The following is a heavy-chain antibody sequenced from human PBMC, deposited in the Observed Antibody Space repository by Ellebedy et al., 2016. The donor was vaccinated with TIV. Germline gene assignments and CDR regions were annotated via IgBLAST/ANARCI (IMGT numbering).Heavy chain of an antibody. CDR2: RHHSGTT. D-gene: IGHD3-10*01. J-gene: IGHJ6*02. V-gene: IGHV4-61*01. Sequence: SETLSLTCIVFGGSVSSNNYYWSWIRQPPGRGLEWIVYRHHSGTTNYNPSLKSRVTISVDMSKNQFPLKMRSVTAADTAVYYCARGYGTGRYGMDVWGQGTTVTVSS. CDR1: GGSVSSNNYY. CDR3: ARGYGTGRYGMDV.